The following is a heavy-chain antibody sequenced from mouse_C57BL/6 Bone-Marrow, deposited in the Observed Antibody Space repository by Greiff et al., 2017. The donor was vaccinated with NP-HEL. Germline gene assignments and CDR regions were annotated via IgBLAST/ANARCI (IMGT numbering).Heavy chain of an antibody. J-gene: IGHJ3*01. CDR2: IYPGSGNT. CDR1: GYTFTDYY. Sequence: QVQLKQSGAELVRPGASVKLSCKASGYTFTDYYINWVKQRPGQGLEWIARIYPGSGNTYYNEKFKGKATLTAEKSSSTAYMQLSRLTSEDSAVYFCALGTWFAYWGQGTLVTVSA. V-gene: IGHV1-76*01. CDR3: ALGTWFAY. D-gene: IGHD3-3*01.